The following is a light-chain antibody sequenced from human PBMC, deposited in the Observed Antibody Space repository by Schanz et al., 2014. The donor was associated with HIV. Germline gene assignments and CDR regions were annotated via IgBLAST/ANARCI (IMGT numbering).Light chain of an antibody. V-gene: IGLV2-14*03. CDR2: DVT. CDR1: SSDVGGYNY. Sequence: QSALTQPASVSGPPGQSITISCTGSSSDVGGYNYVSWYQQHPGKPPKLMVYDVTDRPSGVSSRFSGSKSGNTASLTISGLQAEDEADYYCSSHAGRSSFVVFGGGTKLTVL. J-gene: IGLJ2*01. CDR3: SSHAGRSSFVV.